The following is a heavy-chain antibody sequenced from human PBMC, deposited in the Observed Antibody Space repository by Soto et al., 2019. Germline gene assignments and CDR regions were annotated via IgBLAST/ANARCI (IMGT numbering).Heavy chain of an antibody. J-gene: IGHJ4*02. D-gene: IGHD6-13*01. CDR1: GFTFSSYA. V-gene: IGHV3-23*01. CDR3: AKSYPLRTRIAAAGTGFFDY. Sequence: GGSLRLSCAASGFTFSSYAMSWVRQAPGKGLEWVSAISGSGGSTYYADSVKGRFTISRDNSKNTLYLQMNSLRAEDTAVYYCAKSYPLRTRIAAAGTGFFDYWGQGTLVTSPQ. CDR2: ISGSGGST.